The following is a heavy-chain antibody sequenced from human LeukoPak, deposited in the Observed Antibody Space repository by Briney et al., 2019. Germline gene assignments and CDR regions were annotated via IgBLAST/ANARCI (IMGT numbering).Heavy chain of an antibody. J-gene: IGHJ4*02. V-gene: IGHV1-2*02. D-gene: IGHD3-10*01. CDR2: INPNSGGT. CDR3: ARDFYYGSGSIDY. CDR1: GYTFTGYY. Sequence: GASVKVSCKASGYTFTGYYMNWVRQAPGQGLEWMGWINPNSGGTNYAQKFQGRVTMTRDTSISTAYMELSRLRSDDTAVYYCARDFYYGSGSIDYWGQGTLVTVSS.